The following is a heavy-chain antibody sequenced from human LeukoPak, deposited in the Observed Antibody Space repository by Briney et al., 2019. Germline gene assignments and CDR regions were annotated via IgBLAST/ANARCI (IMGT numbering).Heavy chain of an antibody. CDR1: GFTFSSYS. CDR3: ARRGIAVAENWFDP. J-gene: IGHJ5*02. D-gene: IGHD6-19*01. V-gene: IGHV3-21*01. Sequence: GGSLRLSCAASGFTFSSYSMNWVRQAPGKGLEWVSSISSSSSYIYYADSVKGRFTISRDNAKNSLYLQMNSLRAEDTAVYYCARRGIAVAENWFDPWGQRTLVTVSS. CDR2: ISSSSSYI.